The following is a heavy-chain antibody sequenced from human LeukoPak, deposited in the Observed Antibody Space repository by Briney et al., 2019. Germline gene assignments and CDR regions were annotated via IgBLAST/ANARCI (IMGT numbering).Heavy chain of an antibody. Sequence: ASVKVSCKTSGYRFSDYYMHWVRQAPGQGLEWMGWVNSNSGGTHHAQRFEGRVTMTRDTSISTAYMELSRLKSDDTAVYYCARGYCSGGSCYHFESWGQGTLVTVSS. V-gene: IGHV1-2*02. CDR2: VNSNSGGT. D-gene: IGHD2-15*01. CDR3: ARGYCSGGSCYHFES. CDR1: GYRFSDYY. J-gene: IGHJ4*02.